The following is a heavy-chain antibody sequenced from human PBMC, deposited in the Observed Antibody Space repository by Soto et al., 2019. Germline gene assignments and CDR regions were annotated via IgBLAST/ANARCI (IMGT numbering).Heavy chain of an antibody. CDR2: IIPIFGTA. CDR3: ARQTRGLYYYYYGMDV. V-gene: IGHV1-69*13. D-gene: IGHD3-10*01. J-gene: IGHJ6*02. CDR1: GGTFSSYA. Sequence: GASVKVSCKASGGTFSSYAISWVRQAPGQGLEWMGGIIPIFGTANYAQKFQGRVTITADESTSTAYMELSSLRSEDTAVYYCARQTRGLYYYYYGMDVWGQGTTVTVSS.